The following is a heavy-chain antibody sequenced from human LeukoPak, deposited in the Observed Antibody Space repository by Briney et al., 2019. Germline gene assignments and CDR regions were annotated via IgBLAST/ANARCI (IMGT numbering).Heavy chain of an antibody. CDR3: ARVGGSTHYYYYGMDV. D-gene: IGHD3-16*01. Sequence: SETLSLTCTVSGGSISSSSYYWGWIRQPPGKGLEWIGSIYYSGSTYCNPSLKSRVTISVDTSKNQFSLKLSSVTAADTAVYYCARVGGSTHYYYYGMDVWGQGTTVTVSS. CDR2: IYYSGST. J-gene: IGHJ6*02. V-gene: IGHV4-39*07. CDR1: GGSISSSSYY.